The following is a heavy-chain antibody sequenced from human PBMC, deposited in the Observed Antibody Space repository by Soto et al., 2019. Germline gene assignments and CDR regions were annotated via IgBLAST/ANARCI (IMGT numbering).Heavy chain of an antibody. CDR3: AKYSTFGGGSDAFDI. V-gene: IGHV3-23*01. Sequence: AGCLSLSCAASGFTFSSYAMHWVRQAPGKGLEWVAVIRGSGSSTYYADSVKGRFTISRDNSKNTLYLQMNSLRAEDTAVYYCAKYSTFGGGSDAFDIWGQGTMVTVSS. D-gene: IGHD3-16*01. CDR2: IRGSGSST. J-gene: IGHJ3*02. CDR1: GFTFSSYA.